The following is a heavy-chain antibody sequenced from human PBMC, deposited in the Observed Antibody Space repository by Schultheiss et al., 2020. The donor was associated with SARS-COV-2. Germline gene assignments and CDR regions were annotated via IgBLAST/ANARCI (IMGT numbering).Heavy chain of an antibody. D-gene: IGHD3-10*01. CDR2: ISYDGSNK. CDR1: GFTFSSYA. CDR3: ARGPQLLWFGELLYYFDY. Sequence: GESLKISCAASGFTFSSYAMHWVRQAPGKGLEWVAVISYDGSNKYYADSVKGRFTISRDNSKNTLYLQMNSLRAEDTAVYYCARGPQLLWFGELLYYFDYWGQGTLVTVSS. V-gene: IGHV3-30*04. J-gene: IGHJ4*02.